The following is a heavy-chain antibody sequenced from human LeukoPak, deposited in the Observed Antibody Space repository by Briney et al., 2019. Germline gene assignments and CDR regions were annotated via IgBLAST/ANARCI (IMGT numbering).Heavy chain of an antibody. CDR1: GFAFNTYA. CDR3: ARDLIVPTILNSYYYAMDV. J-gene: IGHJ6*02. Sequence: PGGSLRLSCAASGFAFNTYAMHWFRQAPGKGLEWVAVMSYDGNIEYYADSMKGRFTVSRDNSQNTLYLEMNSLRPEDTAVYYCARDLIVPTILNSYYYAMDVWGQGTAVIVSS. CDR2: MSYDGNIE. D-gene: IGHD5-24*01. V-gene: IGHV3-30-3*01.